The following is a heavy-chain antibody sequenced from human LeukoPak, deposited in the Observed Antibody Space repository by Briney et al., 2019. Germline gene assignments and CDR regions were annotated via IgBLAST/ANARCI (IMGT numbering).Heavy chain of an antibody. CDR2: INHSGST. V-gene: IGHV4-34*01. CDR3: ARARDSSGYWPS. J-gene: IGHJ5*02. CDR1: GGSFSGYY. D-gene: IGHD3-22*01. Sequence: PSETLSLTCAVYGGSFSGYYWSWIRQPPGKGLEWIGEINHSGSTNYNPSLKSRVTISVDTSKNQFSLKLSSVTAADTAVYYCARARDSSGYWPSWGQGTLVTVSS.